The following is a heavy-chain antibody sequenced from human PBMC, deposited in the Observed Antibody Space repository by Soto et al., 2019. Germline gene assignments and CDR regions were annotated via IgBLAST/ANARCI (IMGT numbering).Heavy chain of an antibody. J-gene: IGHJ6*02. V-gene: IGHV1-2*02. Sequence: RASVKVACKASGYTFTGYYMHWVRQAPGQGLEWMGWINPNSGGTNYAQKFQGRVTMTRDTSISTAYMELSRLRSDDTAVYYCAREAGRGITIFGVVMSTNGMDVWGQGTTVTVSS. CDR2: INPNSGGT. CDR1: GYTFTGYY. D-gene: IGHD3-3*01. CDR3: AREAGRGITIFGVVMSTNGMDV.